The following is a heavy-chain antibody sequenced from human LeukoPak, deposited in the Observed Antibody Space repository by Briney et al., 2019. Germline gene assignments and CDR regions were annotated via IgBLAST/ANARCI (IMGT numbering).Heavy chain of an antibody. CDR2: ISSSSSYI. V-gene: IGHV3-21*01. CDR3: ARGKVLLWFGESLDF. Sequence: GGSLRLSCAASGFTFSSYSMNWVRQAPGKGLEWVPSISSSSSYIYYADSVKGRFTISRDNAKNSLYLQMNSLRAEDTAVYYCARGKVLLWFGESLDFWGQGTLVTVSS. CDR1: GFTFSSYS. D-gene: IGHD3-10*01. J-gene: IGHJ4*02.